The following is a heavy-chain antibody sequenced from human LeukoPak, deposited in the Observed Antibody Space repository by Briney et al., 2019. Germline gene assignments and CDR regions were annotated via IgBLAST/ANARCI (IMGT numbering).Heavy chain of an antibody. CDR3: ARDSSSGSRGWFDP. V-gene: IGHV3-11*06. D-gene: IGHD6-19*01. CDR2: ISSSSSYT. J-gene: IGHJ5*02. CDR1: GFTFSDYY. Sequence: GGSLRLSCAASGFTFSDYYMSWIRQAPGKGLEWVSYISSSSSYTNYADSVKGRFTISRDNAKNSLYLQMNSLRAEDTAVYYCARDSSSGSRGWFDPWGQGTLVTVSS.